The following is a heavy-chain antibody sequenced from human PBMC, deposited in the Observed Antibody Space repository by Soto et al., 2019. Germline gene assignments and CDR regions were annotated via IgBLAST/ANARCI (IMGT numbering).Heavy chain of an antibody. CDR2: PRIQANSYTT. D-gene: IGHD2-21*01. Sequence: EVQLVESGGGLVQPGGSLRLSLAASGFTFSDHYMEWVRQSPGKGLAWVCRPRIQANSYTTEYAASMNGRFTISRDESKNSLYLQMNSLKTEDTAVYYCARVQSYSFDYWGQGTLVTVSA. J-gene: IGHJ4*02. CDR3: ARVQSYSFDY. V-gene: IGHV3-72*01. CDR1: GFTFSDHY.